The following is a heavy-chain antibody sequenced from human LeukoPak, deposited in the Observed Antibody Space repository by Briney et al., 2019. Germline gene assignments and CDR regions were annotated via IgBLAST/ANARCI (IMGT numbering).Heavy chain of an antibody. Sequence: GGSLRLSCAASGFTFSSYGMHWVRQAPGKGLEWVAVISYDGSNKYYADSVKGRFTISRDNSKNTLYLQMNSLRAEDTAAYYCAKGLVVDYWGQGTLVTVSS. CDR3: AKGLVVDY. CDR2: ISYDGSNK. D-gene: IGHD2-2*01. J-gene: IGHJ4*02. V-gene: IGHV3-30*18. CDR1: GFTFSSYG.